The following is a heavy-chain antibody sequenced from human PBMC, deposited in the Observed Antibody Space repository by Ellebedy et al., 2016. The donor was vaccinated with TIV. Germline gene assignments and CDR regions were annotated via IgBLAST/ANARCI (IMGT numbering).Heavy chain of an antibody. J-gene: IGHJ6*02. D-gene: IGHD3-10*02. V-gene: IGHV3-7*01. CDR1: GFTFSSYW. CDR2: IKQDGSEK. CDR3: ASLWAGWLHRPYYYYGMDV. Sequence: GGSLRLSXAASGFTFSSYWMSWVRQAPGKGLEWVANIKQDGSEKYYVDSVKGRFTISRDNAKNSLYLQMNSLRAEDTAVYYCASLWAGWLHRPYYYYGMDVWGQGTTVTVSS.